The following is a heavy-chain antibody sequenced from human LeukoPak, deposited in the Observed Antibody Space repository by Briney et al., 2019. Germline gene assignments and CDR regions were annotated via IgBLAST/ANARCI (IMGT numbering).Heavy chain of an antibody. CDR3: TTESYDR. Sequence: PGGSLRLSCAASGFTVSNAWMSWVRQAPGKGLEWVGRILSKSEGGTADYSSPVKGRFTISRDDSKNTLYLQMDSLKTEGTAIYYCTTESYDRWGQGTLVTVSS. CDR1: GFTVSNAW. J-gene: IGHJ4*02. CDR2: ILSKSEGGTA. V-gene: IGHV3-15*01. D-gene: IGHD3-22*01.